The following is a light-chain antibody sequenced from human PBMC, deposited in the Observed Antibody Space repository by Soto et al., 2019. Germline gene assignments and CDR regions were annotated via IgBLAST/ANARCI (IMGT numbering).Light chain of an antibody. CDR3: QQYDSSPLT. J-gene: IGKJ1*01. CDR2: GAS. CDR1: QSVSSK. V-gene: IGKV3-20*01. Sequence: EIVMTQSPATLSVSPGEGATLSWRASQSVSSKLAWYQQKPGQAPRLLIYGASSGATGIPDRFSGSGSGTEFTLTISRLEPEDFEVYYCQQYDSSPLTFGQGTKVDI.